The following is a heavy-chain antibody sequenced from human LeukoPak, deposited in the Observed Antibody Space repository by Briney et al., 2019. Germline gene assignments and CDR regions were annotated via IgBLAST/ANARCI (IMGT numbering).Heavy chain of an antibody. J-gene: IGHJ4*02. CDR3: ARGQRAYCGGDCYPLDY. CDR1: GGSFSGYY. D-gene: IGHD2-21*02. CDR2: INHSGST. Sequence: SETLSLTCAVYGGSFSGYYWSWIRQPPGKGLEWIGEINHSGSTNYNPSLKSRVTISVDTPKNQFSLKLSSVTAADTAVYYCARGQRAYCGGDCYPLDYWGQGTLVTVSS. V-gene: IGHV4-34*01.